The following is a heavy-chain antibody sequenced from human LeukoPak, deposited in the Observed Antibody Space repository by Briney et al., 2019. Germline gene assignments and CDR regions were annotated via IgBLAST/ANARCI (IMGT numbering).Heavy chain of an antibody. J-gene: IGHJ4*02. D-gene: IGHD6-13*01. Sequence: PGGSLRLSCAASGFPFSSYAMGWFPQAQGQGLEWVSTVNEGGGRTYYTDSVKGRFTVSRDNSKNTLYLQMNSLRADDTGVYYCTKEGRPKSGGGYFDYWGQGARVTVSS. CDR3: TKEGRPKSGGGYFDY. CDR2: VNEGGGRT. CDR1: GFPFSSYA. V-gene: IGHV3-23*01.